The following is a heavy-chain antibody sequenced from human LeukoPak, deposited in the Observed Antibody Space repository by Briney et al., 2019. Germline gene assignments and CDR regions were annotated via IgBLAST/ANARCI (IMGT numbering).Heavy chain of an antibody. J-gene: IGHJ4*02. CDR2: IYSGGST. D-gene: IGHD3-10*01. CDR1: GFTVSSNY. CDR3: ARASSLWFGEFPFDY. Sequence: GGSLRLSCAASGFTVSSNYMSWVRQAPGKGLEWVSVIYSGGSTYYADSVKGRFTISRDNSKNTLYLQMNSLRAEDTAVYYCARASSLWFGEFPFDYWGQGTLVTVSS. V-gene: IGHV3-66*01.